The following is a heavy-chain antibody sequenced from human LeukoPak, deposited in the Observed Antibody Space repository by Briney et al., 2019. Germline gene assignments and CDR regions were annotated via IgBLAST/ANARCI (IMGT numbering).Heavy chain of an antibody. D-gene: IGHD2/OR15-2a*01. CDR3: AKDPFVRRPVNNWFDP. V-gene: IGHV3-23*01. CDR2: ISGSGGST. J-gene: IGHJ5*02. Sequence: PGGSLRLSCAASGFTFSSYAMSWVRQAPGKGLEWVSAISGSGGSTYYADSVKGRFTISRDNSKNTLYLQMNSLRAEDAAVYYCAKDPFVRRPVNNWFDPWGQGTLVTVSS. CDR1: GFTFSSYA.